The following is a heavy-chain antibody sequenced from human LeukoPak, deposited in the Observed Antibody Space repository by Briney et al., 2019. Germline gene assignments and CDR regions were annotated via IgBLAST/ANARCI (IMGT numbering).Heavy chain of an antibody. CDR3: AKDKSSSWYIYYAFDI. V-gene: IGHV3-23*01. CDR1: GFTFSSYA. CDR2: ISGSGGST. D-gene: IGHD6-13*01. J-gene: IGHJ3*02. Sequence: GGSLRLFCAASGFTFSSYAMSWVRQAPGKGLEWVSAISGSGGSTYYADSVKGRLTISRDNSKNTLYLQMNSLRAEDTAVYYCAKDKSSSWYIYYAFDIWGQGTMVTVSS.